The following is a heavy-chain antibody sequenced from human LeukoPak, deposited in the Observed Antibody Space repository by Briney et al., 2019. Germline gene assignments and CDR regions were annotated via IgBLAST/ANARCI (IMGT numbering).Heavy chain of an antibody. CDR3: ARAGELRYMDV. Sequence: GSLRLSCAASGFTFSDYYMSWIRQAPGQGLEWVSTIKGIGPTTYYADSLKGRFTISRDNAKNSLFLQMSSLRADDTAIYYCARAGELRYMDVWGKGTAVTVSS. CDR2: IKGIGPTT. CDR1: GFTFSDYY. J-gene: IGHJ6*03. D-gene: IGHD3-16*01. V-gene: IGHV3-11*04.